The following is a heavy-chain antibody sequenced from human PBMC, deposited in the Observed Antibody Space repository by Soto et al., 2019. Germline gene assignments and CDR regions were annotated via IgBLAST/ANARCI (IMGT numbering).Heavy chain of an antibody. CDR2: ISGSGGST. J-gene: IGHJ6*02. CDR3: AKDILRDQLDWGMDV. Sequence: PGGSLRLSCAASGFTFSSYAMSWVRQAPGKGLEWVSAISGSGGSTYYADSVKGRFTISRDNSQSTVYLEMNSLRVEDSAIYYCAKDILRDQLDWGMDVWGQGTTVTVSS. D-gene: IGHD3-9*01. V-gene: IGHV3-23*01. CDR1: GFTFSSYA.